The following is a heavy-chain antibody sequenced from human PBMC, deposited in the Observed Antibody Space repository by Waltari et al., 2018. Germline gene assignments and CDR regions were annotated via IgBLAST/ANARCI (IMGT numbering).Heavy chain of an antibody. Sequence: EVQLLESGGGLVQPGGSLRLSCAASGFTFSSYAMSWVRQAPGKGLEWVSAISGSGGSTYYADSVKGRFNISRDNSKNTLYLQMNSLRAEDTAVYYCARDGVCGGDCVEYFQHWGQGTLVTVSS. CDR3: ARDGVCGGDCVEYFQH. D-gene: IGHD2-21*02. V-gene: IGHV3-23*01. CDR1: GFTFSSYA. J-gene: IGHJ1*01. CDR2: ISGSGGST.